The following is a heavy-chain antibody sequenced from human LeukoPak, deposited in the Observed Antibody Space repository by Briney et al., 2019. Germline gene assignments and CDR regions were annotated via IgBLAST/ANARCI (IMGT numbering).Heavy chain of an antibody. CDR3: ARGSSGRYEPDDAFDI. V-gene: IGHV1-8*02. CDR1: GYSFTSYD. D-gene: IGHD3-22*01. Sequence: GASVKVSCKASGYSFTSYDINWVRQATGQGLEWMGWMNPNRGDTGYAQKLQGRVTMTTDTSTNTVYMDLRSLRSDDTALYFCARGSSGRYEPDDAFDIWGQGTMVTVSS. CDR2: MNPNRGDT. J-gene: IGHJ3*02.